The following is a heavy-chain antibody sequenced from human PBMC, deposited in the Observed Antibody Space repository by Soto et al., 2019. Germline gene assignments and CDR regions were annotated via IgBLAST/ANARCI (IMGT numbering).Heavy chain of an antibody. CDR2: IYYSGST. CDR3: VHHGGDPSYHDF. Sequence: QVQLQESGPGLVNPSGTLSLTCAVSGGSLSSSSWWSWVRQPQGKALEWLGEIYYSGSTEYNPSLNSRVTISADPSKNDFSLRLSSVTAADTDVYYCVHHGGDPSYHDFWGHGMLVTVSS. D-gene: IGHD4-17*01. CDR1: GGSLSSSSW. J-gene: IGHJ4*01. V-gene: IGHV4-4*02.